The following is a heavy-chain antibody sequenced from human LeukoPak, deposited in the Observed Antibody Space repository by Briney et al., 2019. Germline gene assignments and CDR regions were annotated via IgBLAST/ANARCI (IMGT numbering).Heavy chain of an antibody. CDR3: ARARGLNAFDI. V-gene: IGHV4-38-2*02. Sequence: SETLSLTCTVSGGSISSYYWGWIRQPPGKGLEWIGSIYHSGNTYYNPSLKSRVTISVDTSKNQFSLKPSSVTAADTAVYYCARARGLNAFDIWGQGTMVTVST. CDR2: IYHSGNT. CDR1: GGSISSYY. J-gene: IGHJ3*02.